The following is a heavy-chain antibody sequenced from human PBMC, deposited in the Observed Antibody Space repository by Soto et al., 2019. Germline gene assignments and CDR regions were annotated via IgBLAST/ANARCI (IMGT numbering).Heavy chain of an antibody. Sequence: QVQMVESGGGVVQPGRSLRLSCAVSGFTFSDYGMHWVRQAPGKGLEWVTVISYDGSNKYYADSVKGRFTISRDNSKNTVYLQMNSVRAEDTAVYYCAKEMAMVRGVMRGMDVWGQWTTVTVSS. D-gene: IGHD3-10*01. CDR2: ISYDGSNK. CDR3: AKEMAMVRGVMRGMDV. CDR1: GFTFSDYG. V-gene: IGHV3-30*18. J-gene: IGHJ6*02.